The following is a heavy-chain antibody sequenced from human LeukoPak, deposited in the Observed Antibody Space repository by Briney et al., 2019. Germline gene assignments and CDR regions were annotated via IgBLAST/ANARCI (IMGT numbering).Heavy chain of an antibody. CDR1: GGTFSSYA. CDR2: IIPILGIA. Sequence: ASVKVSCKASGGTFSSYAISWVRQAPGQGREWMGRIIPILGIANYAQKFQGRVTITTDKSTSTAYMELSSLRSEDTAVYYCARDSGGGSYDILTGYPVNWFDPWGQGTLVTVSS. D-gene: IGHD3-9*01. V-gene: IGHV1-69*04. CDR3: ARDSGGGSYDILTGYPVNWFDP. J-gene: IGHJ5*02.